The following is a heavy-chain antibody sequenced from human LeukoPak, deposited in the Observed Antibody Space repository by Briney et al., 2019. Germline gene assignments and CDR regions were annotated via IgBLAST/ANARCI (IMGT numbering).Heavy chain of an antibody. D-gene: IGHD1-1*01. CDR1: GFTVSNNY. V-gene: IGHV3-66*02. CDR2: IYSGGST. J-gene: IGHJ4*02. CDR3: AMNWNPYYFDY. Sequence: GGSLRLSCAASGFTVSNNYMSWVRQAPGKGLEWVSDIYSGGSTYYADSVKGRFTISRDNSKSTLYLQMNSLRAEDTAVYYCAMNWNPYYFDYWGQGTLVSVSS.